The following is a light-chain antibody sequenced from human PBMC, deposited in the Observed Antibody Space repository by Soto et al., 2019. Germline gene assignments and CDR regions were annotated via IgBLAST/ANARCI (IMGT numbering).Light chain of an antibody. CDR1: QTVNIN. Sequence: EIVMTQSPATLSVSPGERATLSCRASQTVNINLAWYQQNPGQAPRLLIYGASTRATGIPARFSGSGSGTEFTLTISSLPSEDFAVYYCQQYNNWPLTFGGGTKVEIK. CDR2: GAS. J-gene: IGKJ4*01. CDR3: QQYNNWPLT. V-gene: IGKV3-15*01.